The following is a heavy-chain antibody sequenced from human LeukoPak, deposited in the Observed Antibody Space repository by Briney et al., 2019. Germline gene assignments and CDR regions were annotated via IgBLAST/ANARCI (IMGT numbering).Heavy chain of an antibody. V-gene: IGHV1-2*02. CDR2: INPNSGGT. J-gene: IGHJ4*02. D-gene: IGHD2-2*01. CDR1: GYTFTGYY. Sequence: ASVKVSCKASGYTFTGYYMHWVRQAPGQGLEWMGWINPNSGGTNYAQKFQGRVTMTRDTSISTAYMELNSLRAEDTAVYYCAKGVVVAPDVTPFDYWDQGTLVTVSS. CDR3: AKGVVVAPDVTPFDY.